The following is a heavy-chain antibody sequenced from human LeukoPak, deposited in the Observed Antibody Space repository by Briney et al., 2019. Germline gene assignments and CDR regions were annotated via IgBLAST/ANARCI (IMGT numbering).Heavy chain of an antibody. CDR1: GFTVSSNS. CDR2: IYSDNT. Sequence: GGSLRLSCTVSGFTVSSNSMSWVRQAPGEGLEWVSFIYSDNTHYSDSVTGRFAISRDNSKNTLYLQMNSLRAEDTAVYYCARRGGAYSHPYDSWGQGTLGTVSS. D-gene: IGHD2-15*01. J-gene: IGHJ4*02. V-gene: IGHV3-53*01. CDR3: ARRGGAYSHPYDS.